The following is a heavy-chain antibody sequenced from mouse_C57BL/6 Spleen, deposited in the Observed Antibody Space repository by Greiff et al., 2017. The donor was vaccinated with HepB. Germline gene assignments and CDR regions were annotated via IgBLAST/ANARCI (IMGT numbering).Heavy chain of an antibody. CDR1: GFTFSDYG. CDR3: ARRPYYGSSYYAMDY. D-gene: IGHD1-1*01. J-gene: IGHJ4*01. V-gene: IGHV5-17*01. CDR2: ISSGSSTI. Sequence: EVNLVESGGGLVKPGGSLKLSCAASGFTFSDYGMHWVRQAPEKGLEWVAYISSGSSTIYYADTVKGRFTISRDNAKNTLFLQMTSLRSEDTAMYYCARRPYYGSSYYAMDYWGQGTSVTVSS.